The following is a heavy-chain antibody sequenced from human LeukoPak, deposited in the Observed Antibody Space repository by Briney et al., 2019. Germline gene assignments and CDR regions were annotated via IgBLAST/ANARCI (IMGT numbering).Heavy chain of an antibody. J-gene: IGHJ6*03. D-gene: IGHD3-22*01. Sequence: ASVKVSCKASGYTFTDYHIHWVRQAPGEGLEWMGWIKPNNGGTNYAQKFQGRVTMTRDTSMSTAYMEVRRLRSDDTAVYYCARSMRTMKEGDYLDVWGKGTTVTVSS. V-gene: IGHV1-2*02. CDR1: GYTFTDYH. CDR3: ARSMRTMKEGDYLDV. CDR2: IKPNNGGT.